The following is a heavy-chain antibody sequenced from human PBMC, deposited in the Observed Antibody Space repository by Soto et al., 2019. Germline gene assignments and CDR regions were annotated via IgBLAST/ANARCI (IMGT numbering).Heavy chain of an antibody. Sequence: ESGGGLVQPGGSLRLSCASSGFPFSGYWMSWVRQAPGRGLEWVANIKKDGSEKYYLDSVKGRFTISRDNAKNSLFLQMDSLRAEDTAMYYCARSGYTYGRPFDYWGQGTLVTVSS. CDR3: ARSGYTYGRPFDY. J-gene: IGHJ4*02. CDR2: IKKDGSEK. V-gene: IGHV3-7*01. CDR1: GFPFSGYW. D-gene: IGHD5-18*01.